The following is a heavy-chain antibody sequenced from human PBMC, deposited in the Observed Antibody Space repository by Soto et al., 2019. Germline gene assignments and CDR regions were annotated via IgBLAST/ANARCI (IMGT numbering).Heavy chain of an antibody. D-gene: IGHD1-1*01. CDR3: ARPSAGSYYHYYGMAV. Sequence: EALKSSCEGSGYSFTSYWIGWVRQMPGRGLEWMGVIYPGESDTRYSPSFQGQVTILADKSISTAYLQWSSLKASDTAMYDCARPSAGSYYHYYGMAVWGRGTTVIGSS. CDR2: IYPGESDT. J-gene: IGHJ6*02. V-gene: IGHV5-51*01. CDR1: GYSFTSYW.